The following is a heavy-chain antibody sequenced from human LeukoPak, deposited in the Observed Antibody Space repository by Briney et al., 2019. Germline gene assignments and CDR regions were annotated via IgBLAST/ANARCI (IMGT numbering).Heavy chain of an antibody. D-gene: IGHD2-21*01. CDR3: ARVMGEDYYYGMDV. Sequence: GGSLRLSCAASGFTFSSYAMHWVRQAPGKGLEWVAAISYDGSNKYYADSVKGRFTISRDNSKNTLYLQMNSLRAEDTAVYYCARVMGEDYYYGMDVWGKGTTVTVSS. J-gene: IGHJ6*04. CDR2: ISYDGSNK. CDR1: GFTFSSYA. V-gene: IGHV3-30*04.